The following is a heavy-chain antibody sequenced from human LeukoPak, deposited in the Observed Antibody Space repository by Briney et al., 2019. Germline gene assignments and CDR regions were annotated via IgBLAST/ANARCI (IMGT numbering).Heavy chain of an antibody. V-gene: IGHV3-7*03. CDR3: ASAGGDSRSPLPFYY. J-gene: IGHJ4*02. D-gene: IGHD6-6*01. Sequence: GGSLRLSCAASRFTFGSYWMSWVRQAPGKGLEWVANIKQDGSEKYYVDSVKGRFTISRDNAENSLSLQMNSLRAEDTAVYYCASAGGDSRSPLPFYYWGQGTLVTVSS. CDR1: RFTFGSYW. CDR2: IKQDGSEK.